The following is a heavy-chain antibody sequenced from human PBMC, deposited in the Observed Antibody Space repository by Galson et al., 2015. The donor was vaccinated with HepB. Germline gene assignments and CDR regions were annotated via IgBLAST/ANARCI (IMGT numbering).Heavy chain of an antibody. V-gene: IGHV3-30*18. Sequence: SLRLSCAASGFPFNNNGMHWVRQAPGKGLEWVAVISHDGDFIRYADSVRARFTISRDNSKNTLYLQMNSLRTADTAVYYGVKGCDPTCHTIVLDPWGQGTLVTVSS. CDR3: VKGCDPTCHTIVLDP. CDR2: ISHDGDFI. D-gene: IGHD3-9*01. J-gene: IGHJ5*02. CDR1: GFPFNNNG.